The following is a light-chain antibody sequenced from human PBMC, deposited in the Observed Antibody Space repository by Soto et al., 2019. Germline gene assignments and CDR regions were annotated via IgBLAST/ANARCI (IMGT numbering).Light chain of an antibody. CDR2: DAS. V-gene: IGKV1-33*01. Sequence: DIQMTQSPSSLSASVGDRVTITCQASQDIKNYLSWYQQKPGKAPKLLIYDASYLETGVPSRFIGSGSGTDFTFTISSLQPEDIARYFCQQYDDLPLTFGGGTKVDIK. CDR3: QQYDDLPLT. CDR1: QDIKNY. J-gene: IGKJ4*01.